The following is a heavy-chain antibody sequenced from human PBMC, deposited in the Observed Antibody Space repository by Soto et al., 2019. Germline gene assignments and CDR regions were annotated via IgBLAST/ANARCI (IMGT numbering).Heavy chain of an antibody. CDR1: GYSFTSYW. V-gene: IGHV5-51*01. CDR3: ARRRYCSGGSCYNDAFDI. D-gene: IGHD2-15*01. Sequence: GESLKISCNGSGYSFTSYWIGWVRQMPGKGLEWMGIIYPGDSDTRYSPSFQGQVTISANKSISTAYLQWSSLKASDTAMYYCARRRYCSGGSCYNDAFDIWGQGTMVTVSS. CDR2: IYPGDSDT. J-gene: IGHJ3*02.